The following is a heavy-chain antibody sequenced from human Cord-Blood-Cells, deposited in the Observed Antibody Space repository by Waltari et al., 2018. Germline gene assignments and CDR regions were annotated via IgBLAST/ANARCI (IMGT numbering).Heavy chain of an antibody. D-gene: IGHD4-17*01. V-gene: IGHV4-31*03. CDR2: IYYSGST. J-gene: IGHJ6*02. Sequence: QVQLQESGPGLVKPSQTLSLTCTVSGGSIRRGGYYLSWIRQHPGKGLEWIGYIYYSGSTYYNPSLKSRVTISVDTSKNQFSLKLSSVTAADTAVYYCARDSKPTVTTGPYYYGMDVWGQGTTVTVSS. CDR1: GGSIRRGGYY. CDR3: ARDSKPTVTTGPYYYGMDV.